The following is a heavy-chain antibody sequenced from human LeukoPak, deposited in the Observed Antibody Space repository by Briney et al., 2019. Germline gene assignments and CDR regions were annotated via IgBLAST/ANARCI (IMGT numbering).Heavy chain of an antibody. CDR1: GFTFSYYA. V-gene: IGHV3-23*01. J-gene: IGHJ5*02. CDR2: ISGGGGNT. Sequence: GGSLRLSCAPSGFTFSYYAMSWVRQAPGKGLECVSVISGGGGNTYYADSVKGRFTISRDNSKNTLYLQMNSLRAEDTAVYYCARDTLITRLRGVTRYNWFDPWGQGTLVTVSS. CDR3: ARDTLITRLRGVTRYNWFDP. D-gene: IGHD3-10*01.